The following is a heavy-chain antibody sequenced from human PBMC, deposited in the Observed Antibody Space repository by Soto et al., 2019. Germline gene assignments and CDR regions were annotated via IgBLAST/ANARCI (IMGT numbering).Heavy chain of an antibody. V-gene: IGHV2-70*01. Sequence: SGPTLVNPKQTLILTCAFSGFSLSRKGMSVSWIRQPPGKPLEFLALIDWEEEKFSSPSLRTRLTVSKDTSKSQVVLTLTNVDPVDTATYYCTRSTNVNYEYYFDYWGQGTLVTGSS. CDR2: IDWEEEK. J-gene: IGHJ4*02. CDR1: GFSLSRKGMS. D-gene: IGHD1-7*01. CDR3: TRSTNVNYEYYFDY.